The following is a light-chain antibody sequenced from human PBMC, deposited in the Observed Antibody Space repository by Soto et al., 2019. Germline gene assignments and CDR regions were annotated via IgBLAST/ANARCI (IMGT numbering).Light chain of an antibody. CDR1: SSDVGGYDQ. CDR3: SSYTGSGTF. Sequence: QSALTQPASVSGSPGQSIAISCTGTSSDVGGYDQVSWYQQHPGKAPNLMIYAVTTRPSGVSNRFSGSKSGNTASLTISGLQAEDEADYYCSSYTGSGTFFGGGTKLTVL. V-gene: IGLV2-14*01. J-gene: IGLJ2*01. CDR2: AVT.